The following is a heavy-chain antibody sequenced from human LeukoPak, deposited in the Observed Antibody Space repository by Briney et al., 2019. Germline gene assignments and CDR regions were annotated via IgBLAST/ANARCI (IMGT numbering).Heavy chain of an antibody. CDR3: VRVGSSGYYYFD. V-gene: IGHV4-39*07. D-gene: IGHD3-22*01. J-gene: IGHJ4*02. Sequence: SETLSLTCTVSGGSISSSSYYWGWIRQPPGKGLEWIGSIYYSGSTYYNPSLKSRVTISLDTSKNQFSLKLSSVTAADTAVYYCVRVGSSGYYYFDWGQGTLVTVSS. CDR1: GGSISSSSYY. CDR2: IYYSGST.